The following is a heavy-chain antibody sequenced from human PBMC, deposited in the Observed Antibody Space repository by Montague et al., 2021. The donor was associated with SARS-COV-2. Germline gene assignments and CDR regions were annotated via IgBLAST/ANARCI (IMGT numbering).Heavy chain of an antibody. Sequence: SLRLSCAASGFTFSIYGMHWVRQAPGKGPEWVAIIWYDGSKNYYADSVKGRFTISRDNSKNTLYLQMNTLRAEDTAVYYCARDSSSGSDWYYYYGMDVWGQGTTVTVSS. D-gene: IGHD6-13*01. J-gene: IGHJ6*02. V-gene: IGHV3-33*01. CDR1: GFTFSIYG. CDR2: IWYDGSKN. CDR3: ARDSSSGSDWYYYYGMDV.